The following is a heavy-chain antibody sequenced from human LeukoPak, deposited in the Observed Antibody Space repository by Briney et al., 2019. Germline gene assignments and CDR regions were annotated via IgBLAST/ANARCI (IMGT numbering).Heavy chain of an antibody. Sequence: ASVKVSCKASDYSFTSYGISWVRQAPGQGLEWMGWISAYNGNTNYAQKFQGRVTMTRDTSTSTVYMELSSLRSEDTAVYYCARDGYYDSSGYFYDYWGQGTLVTVSS. CDR3: ARDGYYDSSGYFYDY. CDR2: ISAYNGNT. D-gene: IGHD3-22*01. V-gene: IGHV1-18*01. J-gene: IGHJ4*02. CDR1: DYSFTSYG.